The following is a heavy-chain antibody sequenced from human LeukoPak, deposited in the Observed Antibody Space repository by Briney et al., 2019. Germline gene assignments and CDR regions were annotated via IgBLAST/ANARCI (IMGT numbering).Heavy chain of an antibody. Sequence: PGGSLRLSCAASGFTFSSYAMSWVRQAPGKGVEWVSGISTSGGSTSYADSVKGRFTISRDNPRNTLYMQMNSLRDEDTAVYYCAIMHRYYDGSGYWVQWGQGALVTVSS. D-gene: IGHD3-22*01. V-gene: IGHV3-23*01. CDR3: AIMHRYYDGSGYWVQ. J-gene: IGHJ4*02. CDR2: ISTSGGST. CDR1: GFTFSSYA.